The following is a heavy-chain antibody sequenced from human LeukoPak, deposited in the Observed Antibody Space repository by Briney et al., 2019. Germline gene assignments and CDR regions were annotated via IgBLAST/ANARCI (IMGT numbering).Heavy chain of an antibody. D-gene: IGHD6-19*01. CDR1: GGSISSYY. CDR3: ARDREAVAGTWRLEMDSFDY. CDR2: IYPSGST. Sequence: PSETLSLTCSVSGGSISSYYWSWIRQPAGKGLEWIGRIYPSGSTNYNPSLKSRVTMSVDTSKNQFSLKLSSVTAADTAVYYCARDREAVAGTWRLEMDSFDYWGQGTLVTVSS. V-gene: IGHV4-4*07. J-gene: IGHJ4*02.